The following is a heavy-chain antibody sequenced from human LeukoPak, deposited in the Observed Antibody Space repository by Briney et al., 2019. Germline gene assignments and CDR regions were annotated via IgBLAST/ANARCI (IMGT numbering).Heavy chain of an antibody. V-gene: IGHV4-59*08. D-gene: IGHD6-25*01. J-gene: IGHJ5*02. Sequence: SETLSLTCTVSGGSISSYYWSWIRQPPGKGLGWIGYIYYSRSTNYNPSLKSRVTISVDTSKNQFSLKLSSVTAADTAVYYCARLAVGVGSGPWGQGTLVTVSS. CDR1: GGSISSYY. CDR2: IYYSRST. CDR3: ARLAVGVGSGP.